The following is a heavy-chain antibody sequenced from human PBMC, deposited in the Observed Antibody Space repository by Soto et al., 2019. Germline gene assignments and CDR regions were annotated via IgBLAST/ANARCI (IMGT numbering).Heavy chain of an antibody. CDR3: AKASGCFGEFDY. CDR2: ISGSGGST. J-gene: IGHJ4*02. CDR1: GFTFSSYA. D-gene: IGHD3-10*01. V-gene: IGHV3-23*01. Sequence: EVQLLESGGGLVQPGGSLRLSCAASGFTFSSYAMSWVRQAPGKGLEWVSAISGSGGSTYYADSVKGRFTISRDNSKNALYLQMNSLRAEDTAVYYCAKASGCFGEFDYWGQGTLVTVSS.